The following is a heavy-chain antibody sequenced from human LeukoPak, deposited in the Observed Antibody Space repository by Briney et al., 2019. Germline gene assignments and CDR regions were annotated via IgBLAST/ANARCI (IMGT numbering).Heavy chain of an antibody. J-gene: IGHJ4*02. CDR1: GYTFTSYG. V-gene: IGHV1-18*01. CDR2: ISAYNGNT. D-gene: IGHD3-10*01. Sequence: GASAKVSCKASGYTFTSYGISWVRQAPGQGLEWMGWISAYNGNTNYAQKLQGRVTMTTDTSTSTAYMELRSLRSDDTAVYYCARDWQRYYYGSGSPGGDYWGQGTLVTVSS. CDR3: ARDWQRYYYGSGSPGGDY.